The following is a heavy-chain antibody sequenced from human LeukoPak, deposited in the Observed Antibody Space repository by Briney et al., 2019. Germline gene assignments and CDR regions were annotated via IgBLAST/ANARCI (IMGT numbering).Heavy chain of an antibody. Sequence: ASVKVSCKASGYTFTGYYMHWVRQAPGQGLEWMGWINPNSGGTNYAQKFQGRVTMTRDTSISTAYMELSRLRSDDTAVYYCARLKQQLVRNDAFAIWGQGTMVTVSS. J-gene: IGHJ3*02. CDR1: GYTFTGYY. D-gene: IGHD6-13*01. V-gene: IGHV1-2*02. CDR2: INPNSGGT. CDR3: ARLKQQLVRNDAFAI.